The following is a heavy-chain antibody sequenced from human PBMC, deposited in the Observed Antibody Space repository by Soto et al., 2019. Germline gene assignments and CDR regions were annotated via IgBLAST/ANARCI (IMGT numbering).Heavy chain of an antibody. V-gene: IGHV1-46*01. J-gene: IGHJ4*02. CDR1: GYTFTNYH. D-gene: IGHD1-7*01. CDR2: INPSGGST. Sequence: ASVKVSCKASGYTFTNYHLHWVRQAPGQGLEWMGIINPSGGSTTYTQKFQGRVTMTRDTSTSTAYMELSSLASEDTAVYFCAKISGTTTYIDYWGQGTLVTVSS. CDR3: AKISGTTTYIDY.